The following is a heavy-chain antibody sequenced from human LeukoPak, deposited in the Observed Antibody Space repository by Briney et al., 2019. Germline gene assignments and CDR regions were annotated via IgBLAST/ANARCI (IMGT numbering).Heavy chain of an antibody. CDR3: ARVDSSGWYTDGY. CDR2: INPNSGGT. V-gene: IGHV1-2*02. D-gene: IGHD6-19*01. J-gene: IGHJ4*02. Sequence: ASVKVSCKASGYNFTGYYMHWVRQAPGQGLEWMGWINPNSGGTNYAQKFQGRVTMTRDTSISTAYMDLSGLRSDDTAVYYCARVDSSGWYTDGYWGQGTLVTVSS. CDR1: GYNFTGYY.